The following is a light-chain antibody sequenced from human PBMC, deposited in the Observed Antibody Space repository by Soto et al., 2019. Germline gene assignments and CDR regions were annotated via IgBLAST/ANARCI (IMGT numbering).Light chain of an antibody. CDR1: SSDVGGYNY. V-gene: IGLV2-11*01. J-gene: IGLJ2*01. CDR2: DVS. Sequence: QSALTQPRSVSGSPGQSVTISSTGTSSDVGGYNYVSWYQQHPGKAPKLMIYDVSKRPSGVPDRFSGSKSGNTASLTISGLQAEDEADYYFCSYAGSYTFVFGGGTKLTVL. CDR3: CSYAGSYTFV.